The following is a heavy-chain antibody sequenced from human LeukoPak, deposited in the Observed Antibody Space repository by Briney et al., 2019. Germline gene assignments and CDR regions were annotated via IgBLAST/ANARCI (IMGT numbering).Heavy chain of an antibody. CDR3: ARDVDHYDSSGYYYVVSDYYYYGMDV. CDR1: GYTCTSYG. V-gene: IGHV1-18*01. D-gene: IGHD3-22*01. Sequence: PSVKLSCKASGYTCTSYGISWVRHAPGQGLEWMGWISAYNGNTTNSQHLQGRVTMTTDTSTSTAYMELRRLRSDDTAVYYCARDVDHYDSSGYYYVVSDYYYYGMDVWGQGTTVTVSS. CDR2: ISAYNGNT. J-gene: IGHJ6*02.